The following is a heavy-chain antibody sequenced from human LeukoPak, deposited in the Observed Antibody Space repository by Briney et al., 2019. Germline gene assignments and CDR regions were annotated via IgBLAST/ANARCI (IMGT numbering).Heavy chain of an antibody. V-gene: IGHV1-46*01. D-gene: IGHD3-22*01. J-gene: IGHJ4*02. Sequence: ASVEVSCKASGYTFTSYYMHWVRQAPGQGLEWMGIINPSGGSTSYAQKLQGRVTMTTDTSTSTAYMELRRLRSDDTAVYYCARDLVYYYDSSGYAPLDYWGQGTLVTVSS. CDR3: ARDLVYYYDSSGYAPLDY. CDR1: GYTFTSYY. CDR2: INPSGGST.